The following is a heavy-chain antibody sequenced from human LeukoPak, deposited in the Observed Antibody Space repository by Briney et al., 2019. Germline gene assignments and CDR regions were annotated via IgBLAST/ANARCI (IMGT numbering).Heavy chain of an antibody. D-gene: IGHD6-19*01. CDR3: ATDGAVAGTAYPEY. J-gene: IGHJ4*02. CDR2: INPNSGGT. V-gene: IGHV1-2*02. CDR1: GYTFTGYY. Sequence: ASVKVSFKASGYTFTGYYIHWVRQAPGQGLEWMGWINPNSGGTKYAQKFQGRVTMTRDTSISTAYMELSSLTSGDTALYYCATDGAVAGTAYPEYWGRGTLVTVSS.